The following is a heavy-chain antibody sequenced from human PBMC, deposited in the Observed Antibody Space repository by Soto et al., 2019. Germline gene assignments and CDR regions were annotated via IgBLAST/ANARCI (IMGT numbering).Heavy chain of an antibody. D-gene: IGHD3-22*01. CDR3: ARLTLAQDSSGYHIFDY. CDR2: IIPIFGTA. CDR1: GGTFSSYA. Sequence: GASVKVSCKASGGTFSSYAISWVRQAPGQGLEWMGGIIPIFGTANYAQKFQGRVTITADESINTAYLEWSSLKASDSAIYYCARLTLAQDSSGYHIFDYWGLGTLVTVSS. J-gene: IGHJ4*02. V-gene: IGHV1-69*13.